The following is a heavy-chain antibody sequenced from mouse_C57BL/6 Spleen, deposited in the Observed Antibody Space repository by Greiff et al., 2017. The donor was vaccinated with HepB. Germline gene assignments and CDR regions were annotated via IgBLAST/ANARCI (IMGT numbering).Heavy chain of an antibody. J-gene: IGHJ3*01. CDR3: ARQRGNYSFAY. V-gene: IGHV1-52*01. CDR1: GYTFTSYW. D-gene: IGHD1-1*02. Sequence: QVQLQQPGAELVRPGSSVKLSCKASGYTFTSYWMHWVKQRPIQGLEWIGNIDPSDSETHYNQKFKDKATLTVDKSSSTAYMQLSSLTSEDSAVYYCARQRGNYSFAYWGQGTLVTVSA. CDR2: IDPSDSET.